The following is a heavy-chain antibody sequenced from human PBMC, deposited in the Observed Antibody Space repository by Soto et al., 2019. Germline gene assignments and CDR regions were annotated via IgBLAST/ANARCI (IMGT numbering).Heavy chain of an antibody. J-gene: IGHJ5*02. V-gene: IGHV3-7*01. D-gene: IGHD6-13*01. CDR2: IKQDGSEK. CDR3: ARVPTDYSSSWYWFDP. Sequence: LRLSCAASGFTFSSYWMSWVRQAPGKGLEWVANIKQDGSEKYYVDSVKARFTISRDNAKNSLYLQMNSLRAEDTAVYYCARVPTDYSSSWYWFDPWGQGTLVTVSS. CDR1: GFTFSSYW.